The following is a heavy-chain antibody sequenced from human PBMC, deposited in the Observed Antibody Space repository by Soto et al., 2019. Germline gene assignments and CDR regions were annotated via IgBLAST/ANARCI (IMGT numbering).Heavy chain of an antibody. CDR3: AIAARLTYNWFDP. Sequence: RASVKVSCKASGYTFTSYAMHWVRQAPGQRLEWMGWINAGNGNTKYSQKFQGRVTITRDTSASTAYMELSSLRSGDTAVYYCAIAARLTYNWFDPWGQGTLVTVSS. CDR1: GYTFTSYA. CDR2: INAGNGNT. D-gene: IGHD6-6*01. V-gene: IGHV1-3*01. J-gene: IGHJ5*02.